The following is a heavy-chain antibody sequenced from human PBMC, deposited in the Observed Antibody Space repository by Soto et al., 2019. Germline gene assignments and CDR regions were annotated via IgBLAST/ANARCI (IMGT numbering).Heavy chain of an antibody. CDR3: ARELVVETGTTPGY. Sequence: QVQLVESGGGVVQPGRSLRLSCAASGFTFSSYGMHWVRQPPGKGLEWVAVIWYDGTNKYYADSVKGRFTISRDNSKNTLYLQMNSLRRENSVVYYCARELVVETGTTPGYWGQAPLVRVSP. V-gene: IGHV3-33*01. CDR2: IWYDGTNK. CDR1: GFTFSSYG. J-gene: IGHJ4*01. D-gene: IGHD1-1*01.